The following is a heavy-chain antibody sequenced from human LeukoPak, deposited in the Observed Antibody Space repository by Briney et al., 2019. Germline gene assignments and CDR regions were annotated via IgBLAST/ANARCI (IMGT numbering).Heavy chain of an antibody. CDR2: ISSSSSYI. J-gene: IGHJ3*02. Sequence: AGGSLRLSCAASGFTFSSYSMNWVRQAPGKGLEWVSSISSSSSYIYYADSVKGRFTISRDNAKNSLYLQMNSLRAEDTAVYYCARDTVVTAIGFCVFDIWGQGTMVTVSS. CDR1: GFTFSSYS. D-gene: IGHD2-21*02. V-gene: IGHV3-21*01. CDR3: ARDTVVTAIGFCVFDI.